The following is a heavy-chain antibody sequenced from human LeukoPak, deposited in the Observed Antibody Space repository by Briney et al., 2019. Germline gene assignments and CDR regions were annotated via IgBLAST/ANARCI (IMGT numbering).Heavy chain of an antibody. J-gene: IGHJ4*02. CDR3: AREGPYSDASRSRFDY. Sequence: ASVKVSCKASGYTFTTYIMHWVRQAPGQGLEWMGIINPSGGSTSYAQKFQGRVTMTRDTSTSTVYMELSSLRSEDTAVYYCAREGPYSDASRSRFDYWGQGTLVTVSS. CDR1: GYTFTTYI. V-gene: IGHV1-46*01. D-gene: IGHD3-16*01. CDR2: INPSGGST.